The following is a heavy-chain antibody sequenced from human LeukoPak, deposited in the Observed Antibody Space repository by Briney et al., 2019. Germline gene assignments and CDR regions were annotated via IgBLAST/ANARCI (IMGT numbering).Heavy chain of an antibody. J-gene: IGHJ1*01. Sequence: ASGKVSCKASANTLINYYIHWVRQAPGQGLEWMGIINPTGDITNYAQKFQGRVTLTRDTSTSTVYMELSSLTSDDTAVYYCARPPDCGGDCYKYLQQWGQGTLVIVSS. CDR1: ANTLINYY. V-gene: IGHV1-46*01. CDR2: INPTGDIT. D-gene: IGHD2-21*02. CDR3: ARPPDCGGDCYKYLQQ.